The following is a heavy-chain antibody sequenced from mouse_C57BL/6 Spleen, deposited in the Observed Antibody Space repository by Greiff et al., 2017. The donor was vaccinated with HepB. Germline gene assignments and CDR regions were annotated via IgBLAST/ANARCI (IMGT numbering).Heavy chain of an antibody. Sequence: DVKLQESGPELVKPGASVKIPCKASGYTFTDYNMDWVKQSHGKSLEWIGDINPNNGGTIYNQKFKGKATLTVDKSSSTAYMELRSLTSEDTAVYYCARSYYDYDEAMDYWGQGTSVTVSS. D-gene: IGHD2-4*01. CDR1: GYTFTDYN. CDR3: ARSYYDYDEAMDY. J-gene: IGHJ4*01. V-gene: IGHV1-18*01. CDR2: INPNNGGT.